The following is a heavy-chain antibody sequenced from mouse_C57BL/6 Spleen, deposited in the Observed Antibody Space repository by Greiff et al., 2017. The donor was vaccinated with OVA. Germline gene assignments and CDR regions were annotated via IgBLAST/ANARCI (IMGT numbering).Heavy chain of an antibody. CDR1: GFSLTSYG. Sequence: QVQLQQSGPGLVQPSQSLSITCTVSGFSLTSYGVHWVRQSPGKGLEWLGVIWSGGSTDYNAAFISRRSTSKDNSKSHAFFIMISLQADDTALYYCARNSSATGPGWFAYWGQGTLVTVAA. D-gene: IGHD1-1*01. CDR3: ARNSSATGPGWFAY. CDR2: IWSGGST. J-gene: IGHJ3*01. V-gene: IGHV2-2*01.